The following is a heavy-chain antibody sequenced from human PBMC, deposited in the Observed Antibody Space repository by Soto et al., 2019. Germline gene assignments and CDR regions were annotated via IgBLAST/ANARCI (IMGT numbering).Heavy chain of an antibody. J-gene: IGHJ4*02. Sequence: GGSLRLSCAASGFTFSSYWMHWVRQAPGKGLVWVSRINSDGSSTSYADSVKGRFTISRDNAKNTLYLQMNSLRAEDTAVYYCARGRFTVVAASVPDYWGQGTLVTVS. CDR3: ARGRFTVVAASVPDY. CDR2: INSDGSST. V-gene: IGHV3-74*01. D-gene: IGHD2-15*01. CDR1: GFTFSSYW.